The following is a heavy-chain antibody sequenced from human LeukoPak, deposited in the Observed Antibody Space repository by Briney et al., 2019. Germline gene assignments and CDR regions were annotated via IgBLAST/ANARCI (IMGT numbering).Heavy chain of an antibody. Sequence: GGSLRLSCAASGFTFSNAWMNWVRQAPGRGLEWVANIKQDGSEKYYMDSVNGRFTISRDNAKNSLYLQMNSLRAEDTAVYYCARDYRGWFDPWGQGTLVTVSS. J-gene: IGHJ5*02. CDR2: IKQDGSEK. V-gene: IGHV3-7*04. D-gene: IGHD3-16*02. CDR1: GFTFSNAW. CDR3: ARDYRGWFDP.